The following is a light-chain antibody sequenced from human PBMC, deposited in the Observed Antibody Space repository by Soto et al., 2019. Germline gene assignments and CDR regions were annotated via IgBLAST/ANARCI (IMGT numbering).Light chain of an antibody. V-gene: IGKV3-20*01. CDR2: GAS. CDR3: QQYGSSWT. CDR1: QSLSSSY. J-gene: IGKJ1*01. Sequence: EIVLTQYPGTLYLSPGERATLSCMASQSLSSSYLAWYQQKPGQAPRLLIYGASSRATGIPDRFSGSGSGTDFILTISRLEPEDFAMYYCQQYGSSWTFGQGTKVDIK.